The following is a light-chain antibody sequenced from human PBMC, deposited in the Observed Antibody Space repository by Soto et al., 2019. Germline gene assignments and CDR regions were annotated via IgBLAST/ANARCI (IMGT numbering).Light chain of an antibody. CDR3: TSYTSISTYV. Sequence: QSALTQPASVYGPPGQSITISCTGTSSDVGAYNYVSWYQHHPGKAPRLVIYDVTNRPSGISDRFSGSKSGNTASLPISGLLSEYEADYYCTSYTSISTYVFGTGTKLTVL. V-gene: IGLV2-14*01. J-gene: IGLJ1*01. CDR2: DVT. CDR1: SSDVGAYNY.